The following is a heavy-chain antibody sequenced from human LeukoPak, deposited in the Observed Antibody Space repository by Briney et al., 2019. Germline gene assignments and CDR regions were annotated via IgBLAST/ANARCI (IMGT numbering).Heavy chain of an antibody. Sequence: ASVKVSCKASGYTFTGHHVHWVRQAPGQGLEWMGWINPNSGGTNYAQKFQGRVTTTGDTSISTAYMELCRLSSDDTAVYFCAGRPDTSMVAIFDYWGQGTLVTISS. V-gene: IGHV1-2*02. D-gene: IGHD5-18*01. CDR2: INPNSGGT. CDR3: AGRPDTSMVAIFDY. CDR1: GYTFTGHH. J-gene: IGHJ4*02.